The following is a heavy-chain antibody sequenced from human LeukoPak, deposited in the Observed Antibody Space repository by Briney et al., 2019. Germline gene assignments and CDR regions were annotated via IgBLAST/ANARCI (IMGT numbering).Heavy chain of an antibody. Sequence: PSETLSLTCTVSGGSVSSGSYYWSWIRQHPGKGLEWIGYIYYSGSTYYNPSLKSRVTISVDTSKNQFSLKLSSVTAADTAVYYCARGAYDFWSGYWFNWGQGTLVTVSS. D-gene: IGHD3-3*01. CDR2: IYYSGST. CDR3: ARGAYDFWSGYWFN. V-gene: IGHV4-31*03. J-gene: IGHJ4*02. CDR1: GGSVSSGSYY.